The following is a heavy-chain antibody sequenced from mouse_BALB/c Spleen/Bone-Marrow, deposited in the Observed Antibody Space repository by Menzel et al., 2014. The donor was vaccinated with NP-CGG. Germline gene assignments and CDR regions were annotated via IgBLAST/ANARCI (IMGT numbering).Heavy chain of an antibody. CDR1: GFSLTSYG. CDR3: ARGSYYEGAMDY. Sequence: VQLQQSGPGLVAPSQRLSITCTVSGFSLTSYGVHWVRQPPGKVLEWLGVIWAGGSTNYNSALMFRLSISKDNSKSQVFLKMNSLQTDDTAMYYCARGSYYEGAMDYWGQGTSVTVSS. D-gene: IGHD1-1*01. V-gene: IGHV2-9*02. J-gene: IGHJ4*01. CDR2: IWAGGST.